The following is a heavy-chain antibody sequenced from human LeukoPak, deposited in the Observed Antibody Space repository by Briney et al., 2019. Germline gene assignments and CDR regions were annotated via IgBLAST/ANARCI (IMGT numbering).Heavy chain of an antibody. V-gene: IGHV3-21*01. CDR1: GFTFATYT. J-gene: IGHJ4*02. CDR3: ARDLKVPDPADFDY. Sequence: PGGSLRLSCTGAGFTFATYTFNWVRQAPGKGLEWVASIGATQTYIYYADSVKGRFTVSRDNAEKSVYLQMNNLRAEDTGVYYCARDLKVPDPADFDYWGQGTLVTVSS. CDR2: IGATQTYI.